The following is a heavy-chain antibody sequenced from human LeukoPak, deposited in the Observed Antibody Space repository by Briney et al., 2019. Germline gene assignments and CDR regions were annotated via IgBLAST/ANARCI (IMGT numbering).Heavy chain of an antibody. CDR2: IYTSGST. Sequence: KASETLSLTCTVSGGSISSGSYYWSWIRQPAGKGLEWIGRIYTSGSTNYNPSLKSRVTISVDTSKNQFSLKLSSVTAADTAVYYCARGEVRGVIYDYWGQGTLVTVSS. CDR1: GGSISSGSYY. D-gene: IGHD3-10*01. V-gene: IGHV4-61*02. J-gene: IGHJ4*02. CDR3: ARGEVRGVIYDY.